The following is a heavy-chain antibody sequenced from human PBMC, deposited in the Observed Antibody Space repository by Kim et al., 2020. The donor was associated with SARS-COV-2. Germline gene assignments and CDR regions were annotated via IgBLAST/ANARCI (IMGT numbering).Heavy chain of an antibody. CDR3: ARDGVAMGSRDLSY. D-gene: IGHD5-18*01. J-gene: IGHJ4*02. CDR1: GGTFSSYA. V-gene: IGHV1-69*13. CDR2: IIPIFGTA. Sequence: SVKVSCKASGGTFSSYAISWVRQAPGQGLEWMGGIIPIFGTANYAQKFQGRVTITADESTSTAYMELSSLRSEDTAVYYCARDGVAMGSRDLSYWGQGTLVTVSS.